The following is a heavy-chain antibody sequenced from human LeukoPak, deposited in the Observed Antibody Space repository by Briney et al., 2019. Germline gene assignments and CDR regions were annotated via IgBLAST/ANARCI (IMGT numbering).Heavy chain of an antibody. CDR2: ISGGGGST. V-gene: IGHV3-23*01. CDR1: GFSFSTYA. D-gene: IGHD3-10*01. CDR3: AKDEDSGSGSDS. Sequence: PGGSLRLSCAASGFSFSTYAMSWVRQAPGKGLEWVSAISGGGGSTYYADSVKGRFTISRDNSRNTLYLQMNGLRAEDTAVYYCAKDEDSGSGSDSWGQGTLVTVSS. J-gene: IGHJ4*02.